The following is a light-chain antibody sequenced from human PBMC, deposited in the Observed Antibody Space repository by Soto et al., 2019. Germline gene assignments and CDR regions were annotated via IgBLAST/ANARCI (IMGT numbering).Light chain of an antibody. CDR2: EVS. Sequence: QSVLTQPPSASGSPGQSVTISCTGTSSDVGGYNYVSWYQQYPGKAPKLMIYEVSKRPSWVPDRFSGSKSGNTASLTVSGLQAEDEADYYCSSYAGSNNYVVFGGGTKLTVL. J-gene: IGLJ2*01. V-gene: IGLV2-8*01. CDR3: SSYAGSNNYVV. CDR1: SSDVGGYNY.